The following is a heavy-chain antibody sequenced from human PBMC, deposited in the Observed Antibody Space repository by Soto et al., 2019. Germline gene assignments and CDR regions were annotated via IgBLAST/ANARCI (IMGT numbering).Heavy chain of an antibody. D-gene: IGHD1-26*01. V-gene: IGHV5-10-1*01. CDR3: ARPPLGGNHYYYGMDV. CDR2: IDPSDSYT. Sequence: GESLKISCKGSGYSFTSYWISWVRQMPGKGLEWMGRIDPSDSYTNYSPSFQGHVTISADKSISTAYLQWSSLKASDTAMYYCARPPLGGNHYYYGMDVWGQGTTVTVSS. CDR1: GYSFTSYW. J-gene: IGHJ6*02.